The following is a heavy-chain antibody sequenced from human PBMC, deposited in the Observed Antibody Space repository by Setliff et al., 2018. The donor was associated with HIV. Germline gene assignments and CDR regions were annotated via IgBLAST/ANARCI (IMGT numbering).Heavy chain of an antibody. Sequence: GASVKVSCKASGYTFTTYSMHWVRQAPGQSLEWMGWINVGKGDTKYSQDLQGRITITRDTSANTAYMELSSLRSDDTAVYFCARGALPAVFDFDYWGHGTLVTVSS. V-gene: IGHV1-3*01. CDR3: ARGALPAVFDFDY. CDR2: INVGKGDT. D-gene: IGHD2-2*01. CDR1: GYTFTTYS. J-gene: IGHJ4*01.